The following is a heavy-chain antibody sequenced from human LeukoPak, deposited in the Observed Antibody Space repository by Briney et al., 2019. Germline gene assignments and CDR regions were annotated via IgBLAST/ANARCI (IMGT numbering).Heavy chain of an antibody. D-gene: IGHD3-9*01. V-gene: IGHV4-59*01. CDR3: ARDTSYYDILTGFHKPGYFDY. Sequence: SETLSLTCTVSGGSISSYYWSWIRQPPGKGLEWIGYIYYSGSTNYNPSLKSRVTISVDTSKNRFSLKLSSVTAADTAVYYCARDTSYYDILTGFHKPGYFDYWGQGTLVTVSS. CDR1: GGSISSYY. J-gene: IGHJ4*02. CDR2: IYYSGST.